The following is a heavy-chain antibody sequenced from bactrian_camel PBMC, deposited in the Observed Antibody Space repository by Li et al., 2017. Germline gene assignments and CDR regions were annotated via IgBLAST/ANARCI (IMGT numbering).Heavy chain of an antibody. CDR3: AADPGSAGYCVARHGLFTC. D-gene: IGHD2*01. V-gene: IGHV3S1*01. CDR2: IESDGST. CDR1: GPTHSSYC. Sequence: VQLVESGGASVQAGGSLNLSCAISGPTHSSYCMAWFRQSPGKEREGVAGIESDGSTSYADSVKGRFTISLDNATKSTMYLEMNNVKPEDTAMYTCAADPGSAGYCVARHGLFTCWGQGTQVTVS. J-gene: IGHJ4*01.